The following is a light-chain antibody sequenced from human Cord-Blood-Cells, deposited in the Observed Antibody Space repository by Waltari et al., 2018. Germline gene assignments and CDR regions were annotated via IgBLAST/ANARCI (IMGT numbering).Light chain of an antibody. CDR3: QQYCSTPLT. V-gene: IGKV4-1*01. CDR1: QSVLYSTNNKNY. J-gene: IGKJ4*01. CDR2: WAS. Sequence: DIVMTQSPDSLAVSLGERASINCKSSQSVLYSTNNKNYLAWYHQKPGQPPKLLIYWASTRESGVPDRFSGSGSETDFTRTVSSLQAEDVAVYYCQQYCSTPLTFGGGTKVEIK.